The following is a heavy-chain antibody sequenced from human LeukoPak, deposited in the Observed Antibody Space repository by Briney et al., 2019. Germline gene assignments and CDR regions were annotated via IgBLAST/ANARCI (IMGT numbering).Heavy chain of an antibody. CDR1: GDSVSSNSAA. CDR3: ARVGRSIAARRGAFDI. D-gene: IGHD6-6*01. CDR2: TYYRSKWYN. Sequence: SQTLSLTCAISGDSVSSNSAAWNWIRQSPSRGLEWLGRTYYRSKWYNDYAVSVKSRITINPDTSKNQFSLQLSSVTAADTAVYYCARVGRSIAARRGAFDIWGQGTMVTVSS. V-gene: IGHV6-1*01. J-gene: IGHJ3*02.